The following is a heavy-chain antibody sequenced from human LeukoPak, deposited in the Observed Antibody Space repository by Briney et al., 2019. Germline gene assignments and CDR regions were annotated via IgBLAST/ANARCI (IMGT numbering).Heavy chain of an antibody. CDR2: IKQDGSEK. CDR1: GFTFSSYS. Sequence: PGGSLRLSCAASGFTFSSYSMNWVRQAPGKGLEWVANIKQDGSEKYYVDSVKGRFTISRDNAKNSLYLQMNSLRAEDTAVYYCARDDVWGIAARPPFDYWGQGTLVTVSS. V-gene: IGHV3-7*01. J-gene: IGHJ4*02. CDR3: ARDDVWGIAARPPFDY. D-gene: IGHD6-6*01.